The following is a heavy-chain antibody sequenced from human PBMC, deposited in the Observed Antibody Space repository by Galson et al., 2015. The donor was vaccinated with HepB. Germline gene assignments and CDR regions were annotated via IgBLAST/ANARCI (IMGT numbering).Heavy chain of an antibody. D-gene: IGHD1-26*01. CDR2: ISYDGSNK. V-gene: IGHV3-30*03. CDR3: AAGAGWDY. Sequence: SLRLSCAASGFTFSSYGMHWVRQAPGKGLEWVAVISYDGSNKYYADSVKGRFTISRDNSKNTLYLQMNSLRAEDTAVYYCAAGAGWDYWGQGTLVTVSS. CDR1: GFTFSSYG. J-gene: IGHJ4*02.